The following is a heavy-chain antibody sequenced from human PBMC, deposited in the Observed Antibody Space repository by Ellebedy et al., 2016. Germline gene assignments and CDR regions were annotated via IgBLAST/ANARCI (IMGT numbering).Heavy chain of an antibody. CDR2: ISYDGSNK. CDR3: ARVSGADFWSGYFTHFDY. J-gene: IGHJ4*02. CDR1: GFTFSSYA. Sequence: GGSLRLSXAASGFTFSSYAMHWVRQAPGKGLEWVAVISYDGSNKYYADSVKGRFTISRDNSKNTLYLQMNSLRAEDTAVYYCARVSGADFWSGYFTHFDYWGQGTLVTVSS. V-gene: IGHV3-30-3*01. D-gene: IGHD3-3*01.